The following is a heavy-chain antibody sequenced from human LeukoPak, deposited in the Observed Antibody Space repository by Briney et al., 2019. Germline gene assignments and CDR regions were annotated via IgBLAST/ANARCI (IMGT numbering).Heavy chain of an antibody. Sequence: SETLSLTCTVSGGSISSGDYYWSWIRQPPGKGLEWIGYIYYSGSTYYNPSLKSRVTISVDTSKNQFSLKLSSVTAADTAVYYCAREGKVLRYFDHYFDYWGQGTLVTVSS. CDR1: GGSISSGDYY. CDR3: AREGKVLRYFDHYFDY. D-gene: IGHD3-9*01. CDR2: IYYSGST. J-gene: IGHJ4*02. V-gene: IGHV4-30-4*01.